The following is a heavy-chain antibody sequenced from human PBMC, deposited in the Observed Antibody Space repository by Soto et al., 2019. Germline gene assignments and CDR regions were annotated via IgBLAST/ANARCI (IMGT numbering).Heavy chain of an antibody. J-gene: IGHJ4*02. CDR3: ATDPVAYAIL. CDR2: MKSATDGATK. Sequence: VQLVEFGGGSVEPGGSLRLSCAVSGLSFSGDWLSWFRQVPGKGLEWVGRMKSATDGATKEYASPVKGRFTISRDDSKEMLYLQMNNLKTEDTALYYCATDPVAYAILWGQGTLITVSS. D-gene: IGHD4-17*01. V-gene: IGHV3-15*01. CDR1: GLSFSGDW.